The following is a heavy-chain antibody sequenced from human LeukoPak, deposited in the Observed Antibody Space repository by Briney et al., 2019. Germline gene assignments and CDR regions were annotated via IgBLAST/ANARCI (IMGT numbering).Heavy chain of an antibody. J-gene: IGHJ4*02. CDR2: IFPGDSDT. Sequence: GESLKISCKASGYSFTSYWIGWVRQMPGKGLEWMGIIFPGDSDTKYSPSFQGQVTIPADKSISTAYLQWSSLKASDTAMYYCARRLRDGVANDYWGQGTLVTVSS. CDR3: ARRLRDGVANDY. CDR1: GYSFTSYW. D-gene: IGHD5-12*01. V-gene: IGHV5-51*01.